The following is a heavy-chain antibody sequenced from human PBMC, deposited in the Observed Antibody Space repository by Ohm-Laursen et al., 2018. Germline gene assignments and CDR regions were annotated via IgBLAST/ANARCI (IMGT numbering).Heavy chain of an antibody. Sequence: SLRLSCTASGFIFSSFGMHWVRRAPGKGLEWVALISNDGSNKYYADSVKGRFTISRDNSKNTLYLQVDSLRAEDTAVYYCAKESSTIGVAGNDFDYWGQGTLVTVSS. D-gene: IGHD6-19*01. CDR2: ISNDGSNK. J-gene: IGHJ4*02. V-gene: IGHV3-30*18. CDR1: GFIFSSFG. CDR3: AKESSTIGVAGNDFDY.